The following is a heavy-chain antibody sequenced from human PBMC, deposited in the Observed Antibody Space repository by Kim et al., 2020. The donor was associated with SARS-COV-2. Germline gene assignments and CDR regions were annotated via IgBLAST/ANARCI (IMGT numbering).Heavy chain of an antibody. CDR3: TSDLGDYGGGDCYSRV. CDR2: IKSKTNGGTT. D-gene: IGHD2-21*02. Sequence: GGSLRLSCAASGFTFRNAWMNWVRQAPGKGLEWVGRIKSKTNGGTTGYAAPVKGRFTNSRDDSQSTLYLQMNSLKTEDTAVYYCTSDLGDYGGGDCYSRVWGQGTTVTVSS. J-gene: IGHJ6*02. V-gene: IGHV3-15*01. CDR1: GFTFRNAW.